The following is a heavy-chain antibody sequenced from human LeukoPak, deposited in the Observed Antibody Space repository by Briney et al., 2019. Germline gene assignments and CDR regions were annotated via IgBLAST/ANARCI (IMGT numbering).Heavy chain of an antibody. CDR3: AKDQSGGSSGYPEPFDY. V-gene: IGHV3-53*05. J-gene: IGHJ4*02. CDR1: GFTVSSNY. CDR2: IYSGGST. D-gene: IGHD3-22*01. Sequence: GGSLRLSCAASGFTVSSNYMSWVRQAPGKGLEWVSVIYSGGSTYYADSVKGRFTISRDNSKNTLYLQMNSLRAEDTAVYYCAKDQSGGSSGYPEPFDYWGQGTLVTVSS.